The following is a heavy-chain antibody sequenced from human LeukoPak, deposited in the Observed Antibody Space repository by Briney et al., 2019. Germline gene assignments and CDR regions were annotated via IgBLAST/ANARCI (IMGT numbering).Heavy chain of an antibody. CDR3: AKEFGSTSCHHTYYCYGMDV. Sequence: GGSLRLSCAASGFTFSSYGMHWVRQAPGKGLEWVAVISYDGSNKYYADSVKGRFTISRDNSKNTLYLQMNSLRAEDTAVYYCAKEFGSTSCHHTYYCYGMDVWGQGTTVTVSS. J-gene: IGHJ6*02. CDR1: GFTFSSYG. CDR2: ISYDGSNK. D-gene: IGHD2-2*01. V-gene: IGHV3-30*18.